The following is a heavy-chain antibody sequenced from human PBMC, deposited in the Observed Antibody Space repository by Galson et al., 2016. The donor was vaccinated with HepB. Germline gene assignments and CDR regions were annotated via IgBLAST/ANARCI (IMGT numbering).Heavy chain of an antibody. CDR3: RYGMDV. CDR1: GFTFSNAW. J-gene: IGHJ6*02. V-gene: IGHV3-15*01. Sequence: SLRLSCEASGFTFSNAWMSWVRQAPGKGLEWVGRIKRKTDGGTTDYAAPVKGRFSISRDDSKITLYLQMNSLITEDTAVYYCRYGMDVWGQGTTVTVSS. CDR2: IKRKTDGGTT.